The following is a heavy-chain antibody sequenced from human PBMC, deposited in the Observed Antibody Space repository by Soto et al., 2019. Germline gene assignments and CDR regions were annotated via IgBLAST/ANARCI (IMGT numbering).Heavy chain of an antibody. Sequence: SQTLSLTCDISGDSVSTNTATWDWIRQSPSRGLEWLGRTYYRSRWYFDYAVSVKSRITISPDISNNQVSLQLTSVTPDDTAIYYCVRLIVNSWLDSWGQGTLVTVSS. CDR1: GDSVSTNTAT. CDR2: TYYRSRWYF. J-gene: IGHJ5*01. V-gene: IGHV6-1*01. CDR3: VRLIVNSWLDS. D-gene: IGHD3-22*01.